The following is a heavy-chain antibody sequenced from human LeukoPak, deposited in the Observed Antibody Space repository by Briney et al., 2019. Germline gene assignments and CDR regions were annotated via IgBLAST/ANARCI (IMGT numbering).Heavy chain of an antibody. CDR1: GFTFSSYG. V-gene: IGHV3-33*01. Sequence: PGGSLRLSCAASGFTFSSYGMHWVRQAPGKGLEWVAVIWYDGSNKYYADSVKGRFTISRDNSKNTLYLQMNSLRAEDTAVYYCARGKILGYCSSTSCQYYFDYWGQGTLVTVSS. CDR3: ARGKILGYCSSTSCQYYFDY. D-gene: IGHD2-2*01. J-gene: IGHJ4*02. CDR2: IWYDGSNK.